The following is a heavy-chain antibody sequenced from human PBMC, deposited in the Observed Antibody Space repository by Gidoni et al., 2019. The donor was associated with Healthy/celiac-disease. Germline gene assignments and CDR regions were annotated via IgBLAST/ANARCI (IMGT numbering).Heavy chain of an antibody. CDR3: ATTVTTPSFDY. CDR2: ISSSSSYI. CDR1: GFTFSSYS. Sequence: EVQLVESGGGLVTPGGSLRLSCSASGFTFSSYSMIWGRQAPGKGLEWVSSISSSSSYIYYADSVKGRFTIARDNAKNSLYLQMNSLRAEDTAVYYCATTVTTPSFDYWGQGTLVTVSS. J-gene: IGHJ4*02. V-gene: IGHV3-21*01. D-gene: IGHD4-4*01.